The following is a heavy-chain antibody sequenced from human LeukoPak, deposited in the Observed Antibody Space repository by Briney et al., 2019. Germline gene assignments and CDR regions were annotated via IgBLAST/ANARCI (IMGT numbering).Heavy chain of an antibody. Sequence: SQTLSLTCVISGDSVASNSTACNWIRQSPSRGLEWLGRTYYRSRWYNDYAVSVKGRITINPDTSKNQFSLQLNSVTPEDTAVYYCARGGQGDDYSADVAFDFWGQGTVVTVS. V-gene: IGHV6-1*01. CDR1: GDSVASNSTA. D-gene: IGHD5-24*01. CDR3: ARGGQGDDYSADVAFDF. CDR2: TYYRSRWYN. J-gene: IGHJ3*01.